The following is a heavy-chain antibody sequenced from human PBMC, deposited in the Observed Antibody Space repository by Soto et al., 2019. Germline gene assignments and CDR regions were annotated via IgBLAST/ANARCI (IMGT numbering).Heavy chain of an antibody. Sequence: QVQLVQSGAEVKKPGASVKVSCKASGYTFTSYGISWVRQAPGQGLEWMGWINAYNGNTNSAQKLKGRVSTTTDTSASTAYMELRSLRSDDTAVFYCARAPVAGTYFDYWGQGTLVTVSS. J-gene: IGHJ4*02. CDR2: INAYNGNT. CDR3: ARAPVAGTYFDY. CDR1: GYTFTSYG. V-gene: IGHV1-18*01. D-gene: IGHD6-19*01.